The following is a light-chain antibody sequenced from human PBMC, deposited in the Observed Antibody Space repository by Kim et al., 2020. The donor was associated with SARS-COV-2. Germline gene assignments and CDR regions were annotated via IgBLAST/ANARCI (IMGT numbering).Light chain of an antibody. CDR1: NIGSKS. V-gene: IGLV3-21*04. Sequence: APGKTARITCGGNNIGSKSVHWYQQKPGQAPVLVIYYDSDRPSGIPERFSGSNSGNTATLTNSRVEAGDEADYYCQVWDSSSDHVVFGGGTQLTVL. CDR3: QVWDSSSDHVV. J-gene: IGLJ2*01. CDR2: YDS.